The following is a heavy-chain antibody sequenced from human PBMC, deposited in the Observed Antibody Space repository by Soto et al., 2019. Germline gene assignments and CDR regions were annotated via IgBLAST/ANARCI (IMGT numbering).Heavy chain of an antibody. CDR2: IFYSGNT. D-gene: IGHD3-3*01. Sequence: PSETLSLTCTVSGDSIGGSNFYWGWLRQPPGKGLEWIGSIFYSGNTYYNPSLKSRVIMSVDTSKNQLSLRLNSVTAADTAVYYCARTCLIAIFGVLTEFDPWGPGTLVPVSS. CDR1: GDSIGGSNFY. J-gene: IGHJ5*02. V-gene: IGHV4-39*01. CDR3: ARTCLIAIFGVLTEFDP.